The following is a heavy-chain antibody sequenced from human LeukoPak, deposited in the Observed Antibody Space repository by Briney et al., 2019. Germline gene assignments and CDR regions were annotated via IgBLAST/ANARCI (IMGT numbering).Heavy chain of an antibody. V-gene: IGHV1-69*13. Sequence: SVKVSCKASGGTFSSYAISWVRQAPGQGLEWMGGIIPIFGTANYAQKFQGRVTITADESTSTAYMELSSLRSEDTAVYYCARDDGDYKSIYFDYWGQGTLVTVSS. CDR2: IIPIFGTA. CDR3: ARDDGDYKSIYFDY. CDR1: GGTFSSYA. D-gene: IGHD4-17*01. J-gene: IGHJ4*02.